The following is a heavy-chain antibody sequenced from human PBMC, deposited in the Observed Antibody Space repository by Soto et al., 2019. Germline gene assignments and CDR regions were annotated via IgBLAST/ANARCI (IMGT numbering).Heavy chain of an antibody. CDR2: INYSGST. J-gene: IGHJ6*02. CDR3: ARVPCEYYYGMDV. CDR1: GGPISSGDYY. Sequence: QVQLQESGPGLVKPSQTLSLNCTVSGGPISSGDYYWSWIRQPPGKGLEWIGYINYSGSTYYNPSLKSRVNVSVDTSKNQFSLELSSVTAADTAVYYCARVPCEYYYGMDVWGQGTTVTVFS. V-gene: IGHV4-30-4*01.